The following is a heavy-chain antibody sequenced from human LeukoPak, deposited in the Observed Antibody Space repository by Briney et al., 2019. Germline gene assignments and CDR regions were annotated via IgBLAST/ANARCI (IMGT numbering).Heavy chain of an antibody. CDR3: SGGSRRGSFDI. D-gene: IGHD1-26*01. J-gene: IGHJ3*02. Sequence: GGSLRLSCATSGFTFTSNYMSWVRQAPGKGLEWVSVIYSGGSTYYADSVKGRFTISRDNSKNTLYLQMNSLRAEDTAVYYCSGGSRRGSFDIWGQGTMVTVSS. V-gene: IGHV3-66*01. CDR1: GFTFTSNY. CDR2: IYSGGST.